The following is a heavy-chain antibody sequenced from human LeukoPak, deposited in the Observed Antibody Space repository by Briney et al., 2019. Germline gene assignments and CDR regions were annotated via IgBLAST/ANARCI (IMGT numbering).Heavy chain of an antibody. J-gene: IGHJ3*02. D-gene: IGHD3-22*01. CDR1: GYSFTSYW. Sequence: GESLKISCKGSGYSFTSYWIGWVRQMPGKGLEWMGIIYPGDSDTRYSPSFQGQATISAVKSISTAYLQWSSLKASDTAMYYCARGIGSSGYWDDAFDIWGQGTMVTVSS. V-gene: IGHV5-51*01. CDR2: IYPGDSDT. CDR3: ARGIGSSGYWDDAFDI.